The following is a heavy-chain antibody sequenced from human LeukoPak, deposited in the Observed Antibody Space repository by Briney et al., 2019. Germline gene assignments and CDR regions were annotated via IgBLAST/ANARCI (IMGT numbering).Heavy chain of an antibody. D-gene: IGHD6-19*01. J-gene: IGHJ4*02. CDR3: ARVAKSSGWYTYDY. V-gene: IGHV4-59*01. CDR1: GDSIRSYY. CDR2: IYHSGST. Sequence: PSETLSLTCTVSGDSIRSYYWSWIRQPPGKGLEWIGYIYHSGSTSYNPSLKSRVTISVDTSKNQFSLRLSPVTAADTAVYYCARVAKSSGWYTYDYWGQGTLVTVSS.